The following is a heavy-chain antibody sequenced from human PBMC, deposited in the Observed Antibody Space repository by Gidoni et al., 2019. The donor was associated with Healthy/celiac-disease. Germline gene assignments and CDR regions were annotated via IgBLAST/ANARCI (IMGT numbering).Heavy chain of an antibody. CDR1: GGSFSGYY. CDR3: ARGDYDILTGYYADTYYYYYGMDV. D-gene: IGHD3-9*01. CDR2: INHSGST. Sequence: QVLLQQWGAGLLKPSETLSLTCAVHGGSFSGYYWSWIRQPPGKGLEWIGEINHSGSTNYNPSLKSRVTISVDTSKNQFSLKLSSVTAADTAVYYCARGDYDILTGYYADTYYYYYGMDVWGQGTTVTVSS. V-gene: IGHV4-34*01. J-gene: IGHJ6*02.